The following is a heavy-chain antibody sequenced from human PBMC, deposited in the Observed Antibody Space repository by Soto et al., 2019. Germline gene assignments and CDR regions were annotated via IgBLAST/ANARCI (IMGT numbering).Heavy chain of an antibody. V-gene: IGHV4-39*01. Sequence: SETLPLTCTVSVGSISSSSYYFGWIRQPPGKGLEWIGSIYYSWSTYYNPSLKSRVTISVDRSKNQCSLKLSSVTAADTAVYYCARHFRRGSSGRYLEYWGQETMLTVSS. J-gene: IGHJ4*02. CDR1: VGSISSSSYY. CDR2: IYYSWST. CDR3: ARHFRRGSSGRYLEY. D-gene: IGHD6-6*01.